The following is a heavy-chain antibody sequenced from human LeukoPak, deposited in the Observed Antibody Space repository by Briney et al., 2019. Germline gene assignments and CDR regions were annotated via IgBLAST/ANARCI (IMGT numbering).Heavy chain of an antibody. J-gene: IGHJ4*02. V-gene: IGHV4-34*01. CDR3: ARSYYDFWSGYLPNDY. CDR1: GGSFSGYY. Sequence: PSETLSLACAVYGGSFSGYYWSWIRQPPGKGLEWIGEISHSGSTNYNPSLKSRVTISVDTSKNQFSLKLSSVTAADTAVYYCARSYYDFWSGYLPNDYWGQGTLVTVSS. CDR2: ISHSGST. D-gene: IGHD3-3*01.